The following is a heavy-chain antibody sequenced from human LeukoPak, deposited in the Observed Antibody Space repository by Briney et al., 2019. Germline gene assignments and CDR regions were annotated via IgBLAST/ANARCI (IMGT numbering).Heavy chain of an antibody. J-gene: IGHJ5*02. CDR2: INPSGGST. V-gene: IGHV1-46*01. Sequence: ASVKVSCKASGYTFTSYYMHWVRQAPGQGLEWMGIINPSGGSTSYAQKFQGRVTMTRDTSTSTAYMELSSLRSEDTAVYYCAREADRGDIVVVPAASFDPWGQGTLVTVSS. CDR3: AREADRGDIVVVPAASFDP. D-gene: IGHD2-2*01. CDR1: GYTFTSYY.